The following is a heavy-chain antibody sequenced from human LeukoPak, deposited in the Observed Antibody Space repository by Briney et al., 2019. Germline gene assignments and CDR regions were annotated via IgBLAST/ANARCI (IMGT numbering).Heavy chain of an antibody. J-gene: IGHJ4*02. D-gene: IGHD3-22*01. Sequence: SETLSLTCTVSGGSISSYYWSWIRQPPGKGLEWIGYIYYSGSTNYNPSLKSRVTISVDTSKNQFSLKLSSVTAADTAVYYCAGTSSGYYLGSPAFDYWGQGTLVTVSS. CDR2: IYYSGST. V-gene: IGHV4-59*08. CDR1: GGSISSYY. CDR3: AGTSSGYYLGSPAFDY.